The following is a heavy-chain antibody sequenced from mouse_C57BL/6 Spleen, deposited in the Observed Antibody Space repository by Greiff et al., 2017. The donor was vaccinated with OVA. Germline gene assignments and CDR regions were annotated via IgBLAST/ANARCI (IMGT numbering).Heavy chain of an antibody. D-gene: IGHD3-3*01. CDR2: ISYDGSN. J-gene: IGHJ4*01. V-gene: IGHV3-6*01. Sequence: EVQVVESGPGLVKPSQSLSLTCSVTGYSITSGYYWNWIRQFPGNKLEWMGYISYDGSNNYNPSLKNRISITRDTSKNQFFLKLNSVTAEDTATYYCARGGHDAMDYWGQGTSVTVSS. CDR1: GYSITSGYY. CDR3: ARGGHDAMDY.